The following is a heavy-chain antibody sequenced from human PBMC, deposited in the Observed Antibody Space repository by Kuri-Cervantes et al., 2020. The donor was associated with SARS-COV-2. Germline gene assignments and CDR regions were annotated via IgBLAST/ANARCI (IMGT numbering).Heavy chain of an antibody. CDR2: IWYDGSNK. J-gene: IGHJ4*02. D-gene: IGHD3-10*01. CDR3: ARDLAFGDLPGGY. Sequence: GGSLRLSCAASGFTFSSYGMHWVRQAPGKGLEWVAVIWYDGSNKYYADSVKGRFTISRDNSKNTLYLQMNSLRARDTAVYYCARDLAFGDLPGGYWGQGTLVTVSS. CDR1: GFTFSSYG. V-gene: IGHV3-33*01.